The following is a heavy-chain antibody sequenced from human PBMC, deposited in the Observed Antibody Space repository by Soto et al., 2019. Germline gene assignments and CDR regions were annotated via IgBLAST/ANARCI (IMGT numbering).Heavy chain of an antibody. CDR3: ARRFGSSYGMDV. J-gene: IGHJ6*01. Sequence: QLQLVQSGAEVKKPGSSVKVSCKASGGTFSSYGVNWVRQAPGEGLEWMGGIIPVVGPPNYAQKFQGRVTITADDSTGTAYMALSSLRTEDTAVYYCARRFGSSYGMDVWGQGSTVTVSS. D-gene: IGHD1-26*01. CDR2: IIPVVGPP. V-gene: IGHV1-69*01. CDR1: GGTFSSYG.